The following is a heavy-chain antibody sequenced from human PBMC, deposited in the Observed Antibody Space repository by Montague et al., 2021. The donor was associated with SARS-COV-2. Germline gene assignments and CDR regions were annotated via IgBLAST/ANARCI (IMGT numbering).Heavy chain of an antibody. D-gene: IGHD6-25*01. CDR1: GSSITSYY. CDR2: IYSSGSA. J-gene: IGHJ4*02. CDR3: ARVFRGQRLAFDF. Sequence: SETLSLTCTVSGSSITSYYWSWIRQAPGKGLEWNAYIYSSGSASYNPSLRSRVTMSVDKSTNQFSLRLNSVTAADTAVYYCARVFRGQRLAFDFWGQGALVIVSS. V-gene: IGHV4-59*12.